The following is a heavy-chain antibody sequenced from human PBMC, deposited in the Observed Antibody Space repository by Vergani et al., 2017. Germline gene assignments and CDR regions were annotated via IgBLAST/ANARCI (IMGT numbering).Heavy chain of an antibody. CDR1: GFTFTSSA. CDR3: ASLGELLMSYYGMDV. J-gene: IGHJ6*02. V-gene: IGHV1-58*02. D-gene: IGHD1-26*01. CDR2: IVVGSGNT. Sequence: QMQLVQSGPEVKKPGTSVKVSCKASGFTFTSSAMQWVRQARGQRLEWIGWIVVGSGNTNYAQKFQERVTITRDMSTSTAYMELSSLRSEDTAVYYWASLGELLMSYYGMDVWGQGTTVTVSS.